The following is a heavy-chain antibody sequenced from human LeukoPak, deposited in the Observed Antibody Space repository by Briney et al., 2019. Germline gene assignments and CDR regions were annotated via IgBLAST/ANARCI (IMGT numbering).Heavy chain of an antibody. J-gene: IGHJ4*02. V-gene: IGHV3-33*01. CDR3: ARDLERKQWLPTGLVDY. D-gene: IGHD6-19*01. CDR1: GFTFSSYG. Sequence: GGSLRLSCAASGFTFSSYGMHWVHQAPGKGLEWVAVIWYDGSNKYYADSVKGRFTISRDNSKNTLYLQMNSLRAEDTAVYYCARDLERKQWLPTGLVDYWGQGTLVTVSS. CDR2: IWYDGSNK.